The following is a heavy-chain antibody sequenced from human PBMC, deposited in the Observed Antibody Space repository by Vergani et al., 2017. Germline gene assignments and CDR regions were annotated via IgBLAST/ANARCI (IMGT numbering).Heavy chain of an antibody. J-gene: IGHJ4*02. CDR1: GGSISSGSYY. CDR3: ARDRSYCTNGVCYAVGGDY. Sequence: QVQLQESGPGLVKPSQTLSLTCTVSGGSISSGSYYWTWIRQPXGKGLEWIGRIYSTGSTNYNHSLNGRVTISVDTSKNQFALKLSSVTAADTAVYYCARDRSYCTNGVCYAVGGDYWGQGTLVTVSS. V-gene: IGHV4-61*02. D-gene: IGHD2-8*01. CDR2: IYSTGST.